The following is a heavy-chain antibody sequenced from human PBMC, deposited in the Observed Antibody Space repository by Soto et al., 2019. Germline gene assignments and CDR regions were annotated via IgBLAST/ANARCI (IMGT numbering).Heavy chain of an antibody. D-gene: IGHD2-2*02. J-gene: IGHJ4*02. V-gene: IGHV3-30-3*01. CDR2: ITWDGSSI. CDR3: ARDMKSATAIQYYFHY. CDR1: GFTFDDYA. Sequence: GGSLRLSCAASGFTFDDYAMHWVRQAPGKGLEWVAVITWDGSSIDYADSVKGRFTISRDNSKNTLYLQMNSLRAEDTAVYYCARDMKSATAIQYYFHYWGQGTLVTVSS.